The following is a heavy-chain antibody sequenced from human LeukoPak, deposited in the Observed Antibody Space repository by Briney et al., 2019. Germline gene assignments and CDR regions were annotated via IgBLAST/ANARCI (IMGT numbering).Heavy chain of an antibody. J-gene: IGHJ4*02. CDR1: GFTFSDAW. CDR2: ISSGGGST. CDR3: AKDWYNDY. D-gene: IGHD1-14*01. V-gene: IGHV3-23*01. Sequence: GGSLRLSCAASGFTFSDAWMTWVRQAPGKGLEWVSVISSGGGSTYYADSVKGRFTISRDNSKNTVYLQMNSLRAEDTAVYYCAKDWYNDYWGQGTLVTVSS.